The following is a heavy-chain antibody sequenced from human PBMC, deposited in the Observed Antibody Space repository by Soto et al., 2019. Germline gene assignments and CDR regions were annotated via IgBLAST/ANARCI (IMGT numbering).Heavy chain of an antibody. J-gene: IGHJ4*02. D-gene: IGHD5-12*01. CDR1: GFTFSSYA. Sequence: EVQLVESGGGLVKPGGSLRLSCAASGFTFSSYAMSWVRQAPGKGLEWVSAISGSGGSTYYADSVKGRFTISRDNSKNTLYLQMNSLRAEDTAVYYCAKGAREMATITYYFDYWGQGTLVTVSS. V-gene: IGHV3-23*04. CDR2: ISGSGGST. CDR3: AKGAREMATITYYFDY.